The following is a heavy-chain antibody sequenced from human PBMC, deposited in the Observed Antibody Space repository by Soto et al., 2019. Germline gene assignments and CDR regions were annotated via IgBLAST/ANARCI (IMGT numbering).Heavy chain of an antibody. V-gene: IGHV2-26*01. CDR2: IFSNDEK. CDR1: GFSLSNAGLG. Sequence: QVTVKESGPVLVKPTETLTLTCTVSGFSLSNAGLGVSWIRQPPGKALEWLAHIFSNDEKSYSTSLKSRLTISKATSKSQVVLIMTNTAPVDTATYYCAATYSTSWYWFDPWGQGTLVTVSS. J-gene: IGHJ5*02. D-gene: IGHD6-13*01. CDR3: AATYSTSWYWFDP.